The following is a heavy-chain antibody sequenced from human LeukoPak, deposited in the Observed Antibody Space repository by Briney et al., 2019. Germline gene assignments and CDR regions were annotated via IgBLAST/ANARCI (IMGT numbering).Heavy chain of an antibody. V-gene: IGHV1-2*02. J-gene: IGHJ4*02. D-gene: IGHD7-27*01. CDR1: GYTFTSYY. CDR3: ARDPRGKGTGGIDY. Sequence: GASVKVSCKASGYTFTSYYMHWVRQAPGQGLEWMGWINPNSGGTNYAQKFQGRVTMTRDTSISTAYMELSRLRSDDTAVYYCARDPRGKGTGGIDYWGQGTLVTVSS. CDR2: INPNSGGT.